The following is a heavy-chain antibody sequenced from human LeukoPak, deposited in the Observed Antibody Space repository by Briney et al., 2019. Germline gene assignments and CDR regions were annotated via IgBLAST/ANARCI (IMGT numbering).Heavy chain of an antibody. D-gene: IGHD6-13*01. V-gene: IGHV4-59*08. CDR3: ATENSSSYEMKY. J-gene: IGHJ4*02. CDR1: GGSISSYY. CDR2: VYYTGST. Sequence: SETLSLTCTVSGGSISSYYWSWVRQPPGKGLEWIGFVYYTGSTNYSPSLKSRVTISVDTSKNQFSLKLSSVTAADTAVYYCATENSSSYEMKYWGQGTLVNVSS.